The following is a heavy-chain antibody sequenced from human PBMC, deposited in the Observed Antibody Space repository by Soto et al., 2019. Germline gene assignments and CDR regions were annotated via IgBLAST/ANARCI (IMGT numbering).Heavy chain of an antibody. Sequence: PSETLSLTCAVYGGSASAYYWSWIRQAPGNGLEWIGEIDHSGSTNYNPSLESRVRLSVDTSRNQLSLKLYFLTAADTAVYHCARRGLSTVGHYYLDVWGKGTTVTVSS. CDR3: ARRGLSTVGHYYLDV. CDR2: IDHSGST. V-gene: IGHV4-34*01. CDR1: GGSASAYY. J-gene: IGHJ6*03. D-gene: IGHD1-1*01.